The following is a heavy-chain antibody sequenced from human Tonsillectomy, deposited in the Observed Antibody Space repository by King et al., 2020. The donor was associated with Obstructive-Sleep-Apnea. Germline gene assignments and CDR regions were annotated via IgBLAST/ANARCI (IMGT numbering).Heavy chain of an antibody. J-gene: IGHJ4*02. Sequence: VQLVESGGGVVQPGRSLRLSCAASGFTFSSYGMHWVRQAPGKGLEWVAVISSDGTYKYSADSVKGRFTVSRDNSKNTLYLQLNSLRAEDTALYYCARDPTLTYGRGDCYFVDYWGQGTLVTVSS. CDR2: ISSDGTYK. CDR1: GFTFSSYG. D-gene: IGHD2-21*02. CDR3: ARDPTLTYGRGDCYFVDY. V-gene: IGHV3-30*03.